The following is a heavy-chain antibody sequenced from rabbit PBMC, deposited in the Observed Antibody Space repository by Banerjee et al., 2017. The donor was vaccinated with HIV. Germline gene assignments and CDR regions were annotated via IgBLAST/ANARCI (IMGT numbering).Heavy chain of an antibody. J-gene: IGHJ4*01. CDR3: VRDQAGDADYGPYYLNL. Sequence: QEQLVESGGGLVQPGGSLKLSCKVSGFDLRTYGVSWVRQAPGKGLEWIGYIDGVFGTKYYARWVNGRFTISSHNAQNTLYLQMNSLTAADTATYFCVRDQAGDADYGPYYLNLWGPGTLVTVS. V-gene: IGHV1S47*01. CDR1: GFDLRTYG. D-gene: IGHD2-1*01. CDR2: IDGVFGTK.